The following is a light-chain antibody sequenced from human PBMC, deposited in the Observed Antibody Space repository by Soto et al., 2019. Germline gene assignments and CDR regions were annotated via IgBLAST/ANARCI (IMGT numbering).Light chain of an antibody. Sequence: DIQMTQSPSTLSASVGDRVTITCRASQNINNGLAWFQQKPGEAPKVLIFGASTLDSGVPSRFSGSGSGTEFTLTISSLQPDDFATYYCQLYNGCVGQGTKVEVK. J-gene: IGKJ1*01. CDR1: QNINNG. CDR3: QLYNGC. CDR2: GAS. V-gene: IGKV1-5*01.